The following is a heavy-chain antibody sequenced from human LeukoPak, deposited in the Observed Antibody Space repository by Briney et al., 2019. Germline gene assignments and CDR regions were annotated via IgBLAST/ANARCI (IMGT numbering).Heavy chain of an antibody. D-gene: IGHD6-13*01. CDR3: ARGIAAAGTTWFDP. CDR2: INHSGSN. CDR1: GWSFSSYY. Sequence: SETLSLTCAVSGWSFSSYYLSWIRQPPGKGLEWIGEINHSGSNNYNPSLKSRVTISVDTSKNQFSLKLSSVTAADTAVYYCARGIAAAGTTWFDPWGQGTLVTVSS. J-gene: IGHJ5*02. V-gene: IGHV4-34*01.